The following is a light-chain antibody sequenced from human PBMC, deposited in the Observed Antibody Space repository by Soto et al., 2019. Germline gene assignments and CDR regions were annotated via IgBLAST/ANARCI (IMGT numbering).Light chain of an antibody. CDR1: QYISSY. J-gene: IGKJ4*01. Sequence: DIQMTQSASSVSASVEDRFTVTFLASQYISSYLNWYQQKPGKAPKVLIYAASTLQSGVPSRFSGSGSGTDFTLTISNLQPEDFATYYCQQSYSNVAHTFGGGTKVDIK. V-gene: IGKV1-39*01. CDR2: AAS. CDR3: QQSYSNVAHT.